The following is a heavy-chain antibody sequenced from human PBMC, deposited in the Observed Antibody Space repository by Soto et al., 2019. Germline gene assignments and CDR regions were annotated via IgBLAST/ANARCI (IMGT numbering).Heavy chain of an antibody. D-gene: IGHD6-19*01. CDR2: MNSNTGGT. Sequence: ASVKVSCKASGYRFSDNYIHWVRQAPGQGLEWMGWMNSNTGGTKYAQKFQDRVIMTRDTSISSAYMELRRLMPDDTAVYYCTRGSGSSWFDFWGQGAQVTVSS. CDR1: GYRFSDNY. V-gene: IGHV1-2*02. J-gene: IGHJ5*01. CDR3: TRGSGSSWFDF.